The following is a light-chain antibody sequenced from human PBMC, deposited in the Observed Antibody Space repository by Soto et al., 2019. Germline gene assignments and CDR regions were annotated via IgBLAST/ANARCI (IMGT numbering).Light chain of an antibody. J-gene: IGKJ3*01. V-gene: IGKV1-27*01. CDR2: AAS. CDR3: QKYNSDPPFT. CDR1: QGISNY. Sequence: DIQMTQSPSSLSASVGDRVTITCRASQGISNYLAWYQQKPGKVPKLLIYAASTLQSGVPSRFSGSGSGTDVTLTISSLQPEDVATYYCQKYNSDPPFTFGPGTKVDIK.